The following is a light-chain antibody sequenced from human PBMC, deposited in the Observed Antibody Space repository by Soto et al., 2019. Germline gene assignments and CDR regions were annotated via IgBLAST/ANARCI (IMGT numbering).Light chain of an antibody. CDR2: EGS. V-gene: IGLV2-23*01. J-gene: IGLJ2*01. CDR1: SSDVGSYNL. Sequence: QSALTQPASVSGSPGQSITLSCTGTSSDVGSYNLVSWYQQHPGKAPKLMIYEGSKRPSGVSNRFSGSKSGNTASLTISGLQAEDEADYYCCSYAGSRGLVFGGGTQLTVL. CDR3: CSYAGSRGLV.